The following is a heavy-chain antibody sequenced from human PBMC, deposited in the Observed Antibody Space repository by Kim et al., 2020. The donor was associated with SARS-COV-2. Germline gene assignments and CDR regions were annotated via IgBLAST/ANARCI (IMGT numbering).Heavy chain of an antibody. J-gene: IGHJ4*02. V-gene: IGHV3-23*01. Sequence: GGSLRLSCAASGFTFSSCAMGWVSQAPGKGLEWVSSITANSDMTYYGDSVKGRFTISRDNSKNTLYLQMDSLRGEDTAVYYCAKDLRGPAAGTWYLDHWGQGTLVTVSS. CDR3: AKDLRGPAAGTWYLDH. D-gene: IGHD6-13*01. CDR2: ITANSDMT. CDR1: GFTFSSCA.